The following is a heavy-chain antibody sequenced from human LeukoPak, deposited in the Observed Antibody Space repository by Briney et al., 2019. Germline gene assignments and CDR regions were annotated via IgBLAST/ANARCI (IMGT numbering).Heavy chain of an antibody. J-gene: IGHJ4*02. CDR3: ARVPGASGWPYYFDY. CDR2: INPSDGST. Sequence: ASVNVSCKASGYTFTSYHMHWARQAPGQGLEWMGIINPSDGSTSYAQKFQGRVTMTRDTSTSTVYMELSSLRSEDTAVYYCARVPGASGWPYYFDYWGQGTLVTVSS. V-gene: IGHV1-46*01. D-gene: IGHD6-19*01. CDR1: GYTFTSYH.